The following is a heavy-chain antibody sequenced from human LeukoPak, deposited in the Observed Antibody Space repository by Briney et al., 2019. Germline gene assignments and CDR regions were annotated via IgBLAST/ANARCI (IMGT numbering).Heavy chain of an antibody. CDR3: AKADYDILTGYGSFDI. Sequence: GGALRLSCAASGFTFSSYEMNWVRQAPGKGLEWVSYISSSGSTIYYADSVKGRFTISRDNSSNTLYLQMNSLRAEDTAVYYCAKADYDILTGYGSFDIWGQGTMVTVSS. V-gene: IGHV3-48*03. CDR2: ISSSGSTI. CDR1: GFTFSSYE. D-gene: IGHD3-9*01. J-gene: IGHJ3*02.